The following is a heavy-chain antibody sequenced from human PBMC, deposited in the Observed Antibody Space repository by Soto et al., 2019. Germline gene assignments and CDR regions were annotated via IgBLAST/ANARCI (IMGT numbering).Heavy chain of an antibody. CDR2: IYPGDSDT. J-gene: IGHJ6*02. CDR3: ARGGYYDNTWGKLSHYGLDV. CDR1: GYRFTTYW. D-gene: IGHD3-16*01. V-gene: IGHV5-51*01. Sequence: GESLKISCKGSGYRFTTYWIGWVRQMPGKGLEWMGIIYPGDSDTRYSPSFQGQVTISADKSISTAYLQWSSPKASDTAMYYCARGGYYDNTWGKLSHYGLDVWGQGTSVTVSS.